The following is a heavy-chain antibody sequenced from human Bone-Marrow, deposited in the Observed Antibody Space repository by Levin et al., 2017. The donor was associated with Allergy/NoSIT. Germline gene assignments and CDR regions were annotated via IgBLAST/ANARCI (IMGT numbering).Heavy chain of an antibody. D-gene: IGHD3-10*01. CDR1: GYTFTSYD. CDR2: MNPNSGNT. CDR3: ARGRGMVQGVIRNYYYYYMDV. J-gene: IGHJ6*03. Sequence: ASVKVSCKASGYTFTSYDINWVRQATGQGLEWMGWMNPNSGNTGYAQKFQGRVTMTRNTSISTAYMELSSLRSEDTAVYYCARGRGMVQGVIRNYYYYYMDVWGKGTTVTVSS. V-gene: IGHV1-8*01.